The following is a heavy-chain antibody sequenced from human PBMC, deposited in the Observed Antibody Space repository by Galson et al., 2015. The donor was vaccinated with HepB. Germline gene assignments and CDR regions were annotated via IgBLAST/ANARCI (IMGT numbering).Heavy chain of an antibody. CDR1: GGSISSGSYY. V-gene: IGHV4-39*01. CDR2: IYFSGST. CDR3: ARLIKYCGGDCYPGSRDAFDI. J-gene: IGHJ3*02. Sequence: SETLSLTCTVSGGSISSGSYYWGWIRQPPGKGLEWIGSIYFSGSTYYNPSLKSRVTISVDTSKNQFSLKLSSVTAADTAVYYCARLIKYCGGDCYPGSRDAFDIWGQGTMVTVSS. D-gene: IGHD2-21*02.